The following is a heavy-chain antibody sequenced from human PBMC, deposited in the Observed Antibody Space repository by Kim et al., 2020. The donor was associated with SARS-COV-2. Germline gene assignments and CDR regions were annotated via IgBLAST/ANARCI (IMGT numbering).Heavy chain of an antibody. J-gene: IGHJ3*02. V-gene: IGHV7-4-1*02. CDR2: INTNTGNP. CDR1: GYTFTSYA. D-gene: IGHD2-2*01. CDR3: ARAEVIVVVPAVGAFDI. Sequence: ASVKVSCKASGYTFTSYAMNWVRQAPGQGLEWMGWINTNTGNPTYAQGFTGRFVFSLDTSVSTAYLQISSLKAEDTAVYYCARAEVIVVVPAVGAFDIWGQGTMVTVSS.